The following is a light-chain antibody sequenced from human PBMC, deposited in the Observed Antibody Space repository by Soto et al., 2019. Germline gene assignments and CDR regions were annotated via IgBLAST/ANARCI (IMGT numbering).Light chain of an antibody. CDR1: SSNIGSNY. CDR2: RNN. Sequence: QSVLTQPPSASGTTGQRVTISCSGSSSNIGSNYVYWYQQLPGTAPKLLIYRNNQRPSGVPDRFSGSKSGTSASLAISGLRSEDEADYYCAAWDDSLSGRLFGGGTQLTVL. V-gene: IGLV1-47*01. CDR3: AAWDDSLSGRL. J-gene: IGLJ3*02.